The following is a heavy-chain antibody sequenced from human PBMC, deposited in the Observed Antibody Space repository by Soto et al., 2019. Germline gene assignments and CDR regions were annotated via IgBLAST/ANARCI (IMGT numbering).Heavy chain of an antibody. CDR2: ISSSSSYI. CDR3: ARDERVGATTFDY. J-gene: IGHJ4*02. D-gene: IGHD1-26*01. CDR1: GFTFSSYS. Sequence: SGGSLRLSCAASGFTFSSYSMNWVRQAPGKGLEWVSSISSSSSYIYYADSVKGRFTISRDNAKNSLYLQMNSLRAEDTAVYYCARDERVGATTFDYWGQGTLVTVSS. V-gene: IGHV3-21*01.